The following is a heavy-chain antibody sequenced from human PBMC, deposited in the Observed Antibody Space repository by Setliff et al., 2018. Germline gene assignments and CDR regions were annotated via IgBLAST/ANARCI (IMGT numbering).Heavy chain of an antibody. V-gene: IGHV3-30*02. D-gene: IGHD2-2*01. CDR2: IRYNGADK. Sequence: PGGSLRLSCAASGFSFGGHDMHWVRQAPGKGLEWVAFIRYNGADKYYADSVKGRFTISRDNSQNTLHLQMDSLRPEDTAIYYCAKHVPGYCSSTSCYGRDFDYWGQGTLVTVSS. CDR1: GFSFGGHD. CDR3: AKHVPGYCSSTSCYGRDFDY. J-gene: IGHJ4*02.